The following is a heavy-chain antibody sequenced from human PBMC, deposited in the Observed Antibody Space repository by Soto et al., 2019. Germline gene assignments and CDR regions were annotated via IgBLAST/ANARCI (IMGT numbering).Heavy chain of an antibody. J-gene: IGHJ4*02. CDR1: GYSFAAYW. Sequence: PGEPLKISCKGAGYSFAAYWITLGRQMPGKGLEWMGMLTPKDSFANYSPSCRGHVTITPDMSVTTAYMKWSSLKASDTAIYYCARHKSGGGSYPFDFWGQGTLVTVSS. V-gene: IGHV5-10-1*01. CDR2: LTPKDSFA. CDR3: ARHKSGGGSYPFDF. D-gene: IGHD3-10*01.